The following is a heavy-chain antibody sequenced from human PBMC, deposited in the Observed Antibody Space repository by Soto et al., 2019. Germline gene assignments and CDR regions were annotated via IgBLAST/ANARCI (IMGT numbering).Heavy chain of an antibody. J-gene: IGHJ4*02. CDR3: ARLPLFRGDIIVPDY. D-gene: IGHD3-10*01. Sequence: SETLSHTCTVSGGSISSSSYYWGWIRQAPEKGLEWIGSIFSSGNTYYNPSLKSRVTMSVDTSKNQFSVKLSSVTAADTAVYSCARLPLFRGDIIVPDYWGQGTLVTVSS. CDR1: GGSISSSSYY. CDR2: IFSSGNT. V-gene: IGHV4-39*01.